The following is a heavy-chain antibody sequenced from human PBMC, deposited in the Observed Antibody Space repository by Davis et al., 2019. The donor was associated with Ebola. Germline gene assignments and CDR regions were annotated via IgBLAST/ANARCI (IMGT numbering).Heavy chain of an antibody. J-gene: IGHJ4*02. V-gene: IGHV4-59*01. CDR2: ISNGGRT. CDR3: VRGSDAYKTGY. Sequence: SETLSLTCTVSGGSINSFYWSWIRQPPGKGLEWIAFISNGGRTIYNPSLRGRVTISIDTSKNQFSLEVRSVTAADTAFYYCVRGSDAYKTGYWGQGTLVTVSS. CDR1: GGSINSFY. D-gene: IGHD5-24*01.